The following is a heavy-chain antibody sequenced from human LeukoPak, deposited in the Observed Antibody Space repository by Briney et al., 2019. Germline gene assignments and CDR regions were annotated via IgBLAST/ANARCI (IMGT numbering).Heavy chain of an antibody. D-gene: IGHD6-13*01. CDR1: GFTFSSYA. J-gene: IGHJ4*02. Sequence: GGSLRLSCSASGFTFSSYAMHWVRQAPGKGLGYVSAISSNGGSTYYADSVKGRFTISRDNSKNTLYLQMSSLRAEDTAVYYCVKDRLGIRAAAALYYFDYWGQGTLVTVSS. V-gene: IGHV3-64D*09. CDR3: VKDRLGIRAAAALYYFDY. CDR2: ISSNGGST.